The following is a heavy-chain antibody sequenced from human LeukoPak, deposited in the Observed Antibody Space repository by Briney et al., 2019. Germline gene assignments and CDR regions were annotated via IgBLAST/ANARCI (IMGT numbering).Heavy chain of an antibody. V-gene: IGHV1-46*01. CDR3: ARVNYCSSGSYGALDI. CDR1: GYTFTSYY. Sequence: ASVKVSCKASGYTFTSYYMHWVRQAPGQGLEWMGIINPSGGSTSYAQKFQGRVTMTRDTSTSTVYMELSSLRSEDTAVYYCARVNYCSSGSYGALDIWGRGTMVTVSS. D-gene: IGHD3-10*01. J-gene: IGHJ3*02. CDR2: INPSGGST.